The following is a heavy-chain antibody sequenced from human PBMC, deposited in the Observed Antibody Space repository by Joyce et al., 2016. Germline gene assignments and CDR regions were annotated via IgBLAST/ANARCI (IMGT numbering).Heavy chain of an antibody. CDR3: SRHRAGSSSSEFDF. J-gene: IGHJ4*02. CDR2: IYPGDSDT. D-gene: IGHD6-19*01. CDR1: GYTFANYW. V-gene: IGHV5-51*01. Sequence: EVQLVQSGAEVKKPGESLTISCKASGYTFANYWISWVRQMPGKGLEWMGVIYPGDSDTTYSPSFRGQVTISVEKSINSAYLQWSSLKASDTAIYYCSRHRAGSSSSEFDFWGQGTLVTVSS.